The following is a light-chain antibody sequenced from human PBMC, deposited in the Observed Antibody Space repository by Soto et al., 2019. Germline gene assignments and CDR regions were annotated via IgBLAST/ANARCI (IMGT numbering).Light chain of an antibody. CDR3: MQSLQTPPWT. CDR2: LTS. Sequence: DIVMTQSPLSLPVTPGEPASISCRSSQSLLQTNGYTYLDWYLQKPGQSPQLLIYLTSIRASGVPDRFCGGGSGTEFTLKVSKVEAEDVGVYYCMQSLQTPPWTFGPGTKVEFK. V-gene: IGKV2-28*01. J-gene: IGKJ1*01. CDR1: QSLLQTNGYTY.